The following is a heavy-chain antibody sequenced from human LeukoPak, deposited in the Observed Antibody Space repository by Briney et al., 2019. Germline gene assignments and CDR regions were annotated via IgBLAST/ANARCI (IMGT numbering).Heavy chain of an antibody. J-gene: IGHJ6*03. CDR3: ARGVDTAMVIAYYYYYMDV. CDR2: IKPNSGGT. Sequence: ASVKVSSKASGYTFTGYYMHWVRHAPGQGNEWRGWIKPNSGGTKYAQKSQGSVTMTRETSISTAYMELSRMRSDDTAVYYCARGVDTAMVIAYYYYYMDVWGKGTTVTISS. CDR1: GYTFTGYY. D-gene: IGHD5-18*01. V-gene: IGHV1-2*02.